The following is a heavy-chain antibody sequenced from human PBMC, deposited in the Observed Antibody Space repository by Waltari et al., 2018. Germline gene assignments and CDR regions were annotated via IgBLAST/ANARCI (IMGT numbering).Heavy chain of an antibody. CDR1: GFTFSSYG. CDR2: IRYDGSNK. D-gene: IGHD1-26*01. J-gene: IGHJ6*03. V-gene: IGHV3-30*02. CDR3: AKIFSTGATVYYYYYMDV. Sequence: QVQLVESGGGVVQPGGSLRLSCAASGFTFSSYGMHWVRQAPGQGLEWVAFIRYDGSNKYYADSVKGRFTISRDNSKNTLYLQMNSLRAEDTAVYYCAKIFSTGATVYYYYYMDVWGKGTTVTVSS.